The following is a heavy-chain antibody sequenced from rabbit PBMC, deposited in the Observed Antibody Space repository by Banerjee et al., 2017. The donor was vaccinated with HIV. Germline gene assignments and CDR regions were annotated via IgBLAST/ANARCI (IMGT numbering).Heavy chain of an antibody. CDR3: VRDAGATLYGYVDLNL. V-gene: IGHV1S40*01. CDR2: ISTFSGRT. J-gene: IGHJ4*01. CDR1: GFDFSGAYY. Sequence: QSLEESGGDLVKPGASLTLTCTASGFDFSGAYYMCWVRQAPGKGLEWIACISTFSGRTYYASWVHGRFSISRENTQNTVSLQLNSLTAADTATYFCVRDAGATLYGYVDLNLWGPGTLVTVS. D-gene: IGHD6-1*01.